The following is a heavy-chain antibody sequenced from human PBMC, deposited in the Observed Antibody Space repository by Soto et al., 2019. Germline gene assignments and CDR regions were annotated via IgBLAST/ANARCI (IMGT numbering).Heavy chain of an antibody. CDR2: ISSDETNE. D-gene: IGHD3-16*01. V-gene: IGHV3-33*01. CDR1: GFPFRSAV. J-gene: IGHJ3*02. Sequence: LRLAGAAAGFPFRSAVVHWVLQAPGKGLEWVAVISSDETNEAYADSVKGRFTISRDNSKNTLYLQMNSLRVEDTAVYYCARGLIKLAGGAFDIWGQGTRVTVS. CDR3: ARGLIKLAGGAFDI.